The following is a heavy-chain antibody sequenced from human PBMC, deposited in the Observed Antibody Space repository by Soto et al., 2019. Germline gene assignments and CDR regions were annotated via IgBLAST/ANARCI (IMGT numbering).Heavy chain of an antibody. CDR2: IYSSGRT. J-gene: IGHJ4*02. CDR3: ARDDSSSVLDY. Sequence: SETLSLTCTVSGGSISGSTYFWGWIRQPPGKGLEWIGSIYSSGRTYYNPSLKSRVTISVDTSKNQFSLKLSSVTAADTAVYYCARDDSSSVLDYWGQGTLVTVSS. CDR1: GGSISGSTYF. V-gene: IGHV4-39*07. D-gene: IGHD6-6*01.